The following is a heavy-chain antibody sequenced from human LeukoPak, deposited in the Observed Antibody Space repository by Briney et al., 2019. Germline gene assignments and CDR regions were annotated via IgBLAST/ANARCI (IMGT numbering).Heavy chain of an antibody. CDR3: ARGPTRANSTDY. D-gene: IGHD2/OR15-2a*01. CDR1: GFTFSSYW. Sequence: GGSLRLSCAGSGFTFSSYWIHWVRQAPGKGLMWVSRVNTDGSSVYYADSVKGRFTVSRDNARNTLDLQMNSLRAEDTAVYYCARGPTRANSTDYWGQGALVTVSS. CDR2: VNTDGSSV. V-gene: IGHV3-74*01. J-gene: IGHJ4*02.